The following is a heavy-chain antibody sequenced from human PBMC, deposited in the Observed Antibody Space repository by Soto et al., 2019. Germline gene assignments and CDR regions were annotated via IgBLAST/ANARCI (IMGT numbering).Heavy chain of an antibody. Sequence: EVQLVESGGGLVQPGGSLRLSCAASGFTFSSYSMNWVRQAPGKGLEWVSYISSSSSTIYYADSVKGRFTISRDNAKNSLYLQMNSLRDEDTAVYYCARGVFWVASGWSFSVGGMDVWGQGTTVTLSS. J-gene: IGHJ6*02. D-gene: IGHD6-19*01. CDR3: ARGVFWVASGWSFSVGGMDV. V-gene: IGHV3-48*02. CDR1: GFTFSSYS. CDR2: ISSSSSTI.